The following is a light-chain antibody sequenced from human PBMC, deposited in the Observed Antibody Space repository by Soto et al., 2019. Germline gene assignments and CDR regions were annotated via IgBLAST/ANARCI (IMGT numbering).Light chain of an antibody. Sequence: QSALTQPRSVSGSPGQSVTISCTGTSSDVGGYDFVSWYQQHPGKAPKLMIYDVSKRPSGVPDRFSGSKSANSASLTISGLQAEDEALYYCCSYAGSYNLGVFGGGTKVTV. CDR1: SSDVGGYDF. J-gene: IGLJ3*02. CDR2: DVS. V-gene: IGLV2-11*01. CDR3: CSYAGSYNLGV.